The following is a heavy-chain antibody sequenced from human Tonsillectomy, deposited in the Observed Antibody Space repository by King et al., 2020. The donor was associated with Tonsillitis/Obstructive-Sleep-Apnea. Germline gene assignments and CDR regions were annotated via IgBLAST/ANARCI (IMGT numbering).Heavy chain of an antibody. CDR3: ASSDYYDSSCHSYYYCMGV. J-gene: IGHJ6*04. Sequence: VQLQESGPGLVKPSETLSLTCTVSGGSISSYYWSWIRQPPGKGLEWIGYIYYSGSTNHNPSLKSRVTISLDTSKKQFSLKLSSVTAADTAVYYCASSDYYDSSCHSYYYCMGVWGKGTTVTVSS. CDR2: IYYSGST. CDR1: GGSISSYY. D-gene: IGHD3-22*01. V-gene: IGHV4-59*08.